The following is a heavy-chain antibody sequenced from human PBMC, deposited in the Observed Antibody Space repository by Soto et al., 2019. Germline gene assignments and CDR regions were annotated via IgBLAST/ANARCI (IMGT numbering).Heavy chain of an antibody. CDR1: GFTFSSYA. D-gene: IGHD6-13*01. Sequence: PGGSLRLSCAASGFTFSSYAMQWVRQAPGKGLEWVAVISYDGSNKYYADSVKGRFTISRDNSKNTLYLQMNSLRAEDTAVYYCARDMLAAGPYHFDYWGQGTLVTGSS. J-gene: IGHJ4*02. V-gene: IGHV3-30-3*01. CDR3: ARDMLAAGPYHFDY. CDR2: ISYDGSNK.